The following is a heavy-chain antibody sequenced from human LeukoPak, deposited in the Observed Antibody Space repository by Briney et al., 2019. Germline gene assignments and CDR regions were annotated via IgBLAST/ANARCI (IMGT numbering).Heavy chain of an antibody. CDR3: AREGEIHYYDSSGYYYVTHDAFDI. V-gene: IGHV1-2*04. CDR2: INPNSGST. Sequence: ASVKVSCKASGYTFTGYYMHWVRQAPGQGLEWMGWINPNSGSTNYAQKFQGWVTMTRDTSISTAYMELSRLRSDDTAVYYCAREGEIHYYDSSGYYYVTHDAFDIWGQGTMVTVSS. D-gene: IGHD3-22*01. J-gene: IGHJ3*02. CDR1: GYTFTGYY.